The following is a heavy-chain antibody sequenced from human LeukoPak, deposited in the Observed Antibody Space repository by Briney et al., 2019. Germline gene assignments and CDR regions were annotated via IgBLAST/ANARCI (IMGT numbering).Heavy chain of an antibody. CDR1: GYTFSNYW. CDR2: IYPPDSDT. V-gene: IGHV5-51*01. D-gene: IGHD6-6*01. CDR3: MRLYSSSSWGAFDY. Sequence: GESLKISCKGSGYTFSNYWIAWVRQMPGKGLEWMGIIYPPDSDTRYSPSFQGQVTISVDKSISTAFLQWSTLKASDTAMYYCMRLYSSSSWGAFDYWGQGTLVTVSS. J-gene: IGHJ4*02.